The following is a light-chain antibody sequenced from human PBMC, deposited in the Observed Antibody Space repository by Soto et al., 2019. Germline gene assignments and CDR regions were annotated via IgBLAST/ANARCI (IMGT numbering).Light chain of an antibody. CDR3: QHYDSRPYS. Sequence: DIQMTQSPSSLSASVGDRVTITCQASQDISNFLNWYQQKPGKAPKLLIFEASNFETGVPSRVSGSGSGTDFTFTISSLQPEDFALYFCQHYDSRPYSFGQGTKLEI. CDR2: EAS. CDR1: QDISNF. J-gene: IGKJ2*01. V-gene: IGKV1-33*01.